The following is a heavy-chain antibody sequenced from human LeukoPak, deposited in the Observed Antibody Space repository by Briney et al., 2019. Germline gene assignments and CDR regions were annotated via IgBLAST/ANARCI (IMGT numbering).Heavy chain of an antibody. D-gene: IGHD6-19*01. J-gene: IGHJ4*02. CDR3: ARDLVAGTRPFDY. CDR2: INPNSGGT. Sequence: ASVKVSCKASGYTFTGYYMHWVRQAPGQGLEWMGWINPNSGGTNYAQKFQGRVTMTRDTSISTAYMELSRLRSDDTAVYYCARDLVAGTRPFDYWGQGTLVTVSS. V-gene: IGHV1-2*02. CDR1: GYTFTGYY.